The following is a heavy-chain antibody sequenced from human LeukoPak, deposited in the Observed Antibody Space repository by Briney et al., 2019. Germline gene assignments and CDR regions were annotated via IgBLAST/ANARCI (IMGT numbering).Heavy chain of an antibody. V-gene: IGHV1-46*01. CDR3: ARFMTTVTGFDY. D-gene: IGHD4-11*01. CDR1: GYTFTSYN. J-gene: IGHJ4*02. Sequence: ASVKVSCKASGYTFTSYNIHWVRQAPGQGLEWMGVINPSGGSTSYAQKFQGRVTMTRDTSTSTVYMELSSLRSEDTAVYYCARFMTTVTGFDYWGQGTLVTVSS. CDR2: INPSGGST.